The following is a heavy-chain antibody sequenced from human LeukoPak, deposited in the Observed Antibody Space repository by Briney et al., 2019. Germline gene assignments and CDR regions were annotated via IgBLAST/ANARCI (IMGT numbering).Heavy chain of an antibody. CDR3: ARHGSACSFDY. CDR1: GVSISTYY. V-gene: IGHV4-59*08. D-gene: IGHD6-25*01. Sequence: PLETLCLTCTVSGVSISTYYWSWIRQPPGKGLEWIGYIDYSGSTKNPSPKSRVSISVDTSKNKFSLKLSSVTAADTAVYLCARHGSACSFDYWAQGTLGTVTS. CDR2: IDYSGST. J-gene: IGHJ4*02.